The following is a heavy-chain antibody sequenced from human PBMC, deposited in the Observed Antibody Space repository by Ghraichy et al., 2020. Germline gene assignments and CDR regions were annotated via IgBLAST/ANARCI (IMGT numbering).Heavy chain of an antibody. V-gene: IGHV1-46*01. CDR2: ITPSDGAT. D-gene: IGHD2-21*02. Sequence: ASVKVSCKASGYTFTSYYMHWVRQAPGQGLEWMGIITPSDGATTYAQKFRGRVTMTSDASTSTVQMELSSLRSDDTAVYYCARPSVTASFYYYYYGLDVWGQGTSVTVSS. J-gene: IGHJ6*02. CDR1: GYTFTSYY. CDR3: ARPSVTASFYYYYYGLDV.